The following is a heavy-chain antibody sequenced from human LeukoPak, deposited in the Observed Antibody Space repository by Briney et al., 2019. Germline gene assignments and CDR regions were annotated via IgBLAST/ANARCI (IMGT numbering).Heavy chain of an antibody. J-gene: IGHJ5*02. CDR1: GFTFSSDS. V-gene: IGHV3-21*01. CDR3: AREDIVVVPAAISWFAP. D-gene: IGHD2-2*02. CDR2: TSSSSNYI. Sequence: GVSLRLSCSASGFTFSSDSMNWVRQAPGKGLEWVSSTSSSSNYIYYADSVKGRFTISRDNAKNSLYLPMNSLRAEDTAVYYCAREDIVVVPAAISWFAPWGQGTLVTVSS.